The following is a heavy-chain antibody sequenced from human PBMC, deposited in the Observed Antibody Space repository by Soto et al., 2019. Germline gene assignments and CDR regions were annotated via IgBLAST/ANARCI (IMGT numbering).Heavy chain of an antibody. CDR3: ARSQGSSTSLEIYYYYYYGMDV. CDR2: IIPISDTT. CDR1: GGTFSSYA. D-gene: IGHD2-2*01. Sequence: QVQLVQSGAEVKKPGSSVKVSCKASGGTFSSYAISWVRQAPGQGLEWMGGIIPISDTTNYAQKFHGRVTITADESTSTAYMELSSLRSEDTAVYYCARSQGSSTSLEIYYYYYYGMDVW. V-gene: IGHV1-69*01. J-gene: IGHJ6*01.